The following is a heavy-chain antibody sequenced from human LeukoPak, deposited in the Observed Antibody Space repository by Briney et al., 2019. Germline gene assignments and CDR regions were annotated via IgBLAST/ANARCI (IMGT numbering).Heavy chain of an antibody. D-gene: IGHD3-10*01. CDR1: GFTFSSYS. Sequence: PGGSLRLSCAASGFTFSSYSMSWVRQAPGKGLEWVSYISTSSSTMYYADSVKGRFTISRDNAKNSLYLQMNSLRAEDTAVYYCAREPYGSGSYIPGYDWFDPWGQGTLVTVSS. V-gene: IGHV3-48*01. CDR2: ISTSSSTM. CDR3: AREPYGSGSYIPGYDWFDP. J-gene: IGHJ5*02.